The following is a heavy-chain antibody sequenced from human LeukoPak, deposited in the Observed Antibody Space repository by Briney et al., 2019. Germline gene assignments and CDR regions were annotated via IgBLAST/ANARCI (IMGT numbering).Heavy chain of an antibody. CDR1: ELTFSNYW. CDR3: AKDPDCTSGICYTFFDY. V-gene: IGHV3-23*01. CDR2: ISGSGGST. Sequence: PGGSLRLSCAASELTFSNYWMHWVRQAPGKGLEWVSAISGSGGSTYYADSVKGRFTISRDNSKNTLYLQMNSLRAEDTAVYYCAKDPDCTSGICYTFFDYWGQGTLVTVSS. J-gene: IGHJ4*02. D-gene: IGHD2-8*01.